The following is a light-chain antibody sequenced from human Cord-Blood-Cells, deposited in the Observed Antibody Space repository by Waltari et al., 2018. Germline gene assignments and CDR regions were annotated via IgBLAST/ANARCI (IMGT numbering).Light chain of an antibody. Sequence: SYELTQPPSASVSPGQTARITCSGAALPKKSAYWYQQKSGQAPVLVIYEDSKRPSGIPERFSGSSSGTMATLAISGAQVEDEADYYCYSTDSSGNHRVFGGGTKLTVL. J-gene: IGLJ3*02. CDR3: YSTDSSGNHRV. CDR1: ALPKKS. CDR2: EDS. V-gene: IGLV3-10*01.